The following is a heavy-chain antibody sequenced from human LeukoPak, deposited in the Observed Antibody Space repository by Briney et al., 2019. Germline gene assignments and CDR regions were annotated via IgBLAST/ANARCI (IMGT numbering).Heavy chain of an antibody. V-gene: IGHV3-33*06. D-gene: IGHD6-25*01. CDR3: AKSSIMFAAGRLGSIDF. CDR1: GFAFNDFA. CDR2: IRRDGSHK. Sequence: GTPLTLSCEASGFAFNDFAMYWVRQAPGKGLDWVALIRRDGSHKYYAHSIKGRFTISRDNSKNTLYLQMSSLRAEDTAVYYCAKSSIMFAAGRLGSIDFWGQGTLVTVSS. J-gene: IGHJ4*02.